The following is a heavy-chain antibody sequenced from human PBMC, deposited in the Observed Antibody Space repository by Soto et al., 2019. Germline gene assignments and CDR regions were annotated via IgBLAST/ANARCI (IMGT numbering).Heavy chain of an antibody. D-gene: IGHD6-13*01. J-gene: IGHJ4*02. V-gene: IGHV1-69*01. CDR1: GYTFTSYY. Sequence: QVQLVQSGAEVKKPGASVKVSCKASGYTFTSYYMHWVRQASGQGLEWMGGIIPIFGTANYAQKFQGRVTITADESTSTAYMELSSLRSEDTAVYYCARAATSYFDYWGQGTLVTVSS. CDR3: ARAATSYFDY. CDR2: IIPIFGTA.